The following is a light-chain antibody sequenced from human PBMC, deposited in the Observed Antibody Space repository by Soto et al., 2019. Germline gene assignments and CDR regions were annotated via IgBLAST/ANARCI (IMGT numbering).Light chain of an antibody. CDR1: QDISNL. CDR3: QQAKSFPLT. J-gene: IGKJ4*01. Sequence: DIQMTQSPSSVSASVGDTVTITCRASQDISNLLAWYQQLPGKAPKLLIFGASSLQSGVPSRFSGSRSATDFTLTICSLQPEDFATYFCQQAKSFPLTFGGGTKVEIK. V-gene: IGKV1-12*01. CDR2: GAS.